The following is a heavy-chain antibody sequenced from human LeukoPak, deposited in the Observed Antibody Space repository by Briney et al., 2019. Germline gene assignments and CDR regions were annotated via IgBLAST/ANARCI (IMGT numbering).Heavy chain of an antibody. V-gene: IGHV5-51*01. CDR2: IYPGDSDT. J-gene: IGHJ3*02. Sequence: GSSLNISCTGSGYNFTNNWIGWRRQIRGKGLDWWGIIYPGDSDTTSTPSFQGQVTISAYKSISTACLQWSSLKDTDTAMYYCARAVEMSVNAFDIWGQGTMVTVSS. CDR1: GYNFTNNW. D-gene: IGHD5-24*01. CDR3: ARAVEMSVNAFDI.